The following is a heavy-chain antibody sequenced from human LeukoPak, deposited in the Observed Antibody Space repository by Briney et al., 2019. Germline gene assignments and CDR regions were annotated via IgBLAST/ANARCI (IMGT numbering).Heavy chain of an antibody. Sequence: PSETLSLTCAVYGGSISSYYWSWIRQPPGKGLEWIGYIYYSGSTNYNPSLKSRVTISVDTSKNQFSLKLSSVTAADTAVYYCARVESYYYMDVWGKGTTVTVSS. J-gene: IGHJ6*03. D-gene: IGHD5-24*01. CDR1: GGSISSYY. CDR3: ARVESYYYMDV. CDR2: IYYSGST. V-gene: IGHV4-59*01.